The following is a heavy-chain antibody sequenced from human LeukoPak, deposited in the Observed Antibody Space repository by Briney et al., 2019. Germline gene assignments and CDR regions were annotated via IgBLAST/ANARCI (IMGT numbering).Heavy chain of an antibody. CDR3: ARSARGIAAAGDY. J-gene: IGHJ4*02. V-gene: IGHV6-1*01. Sequence: SQTLSLTCAISGDSVSSNSSAWNWIRRSPSRGLEWLGRTYYRSKWYNDYAVSVKSRITINPDTSKNQFSLQLNSVTPEDTAVYYCARSARGIAAAGDYWGQGTLVTVSS. CDR1: GDSVSSNSSA. CDR2: TYYRSKWYN. D-gene: IGHD6-13*01.